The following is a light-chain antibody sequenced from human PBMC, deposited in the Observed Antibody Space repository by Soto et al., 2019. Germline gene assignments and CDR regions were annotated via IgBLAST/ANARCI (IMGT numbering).Light chain of an antibody. CDR1: QSISTW. Sequence: DIQMTQSPSTLSASVGDRVTITCRASQSISTWLAWYQQKPGKAPKLLIHKASSLQSGVPSRFSGSGSGTEFTLTISCLQPDDFATYYCQQYNSFSLYTFGQGTKLEIK. CDR3: QQYNSFSLYT. CDR2: KAS. J-gene: IGKJ2*01. V-gene: IGKV1-5*03.